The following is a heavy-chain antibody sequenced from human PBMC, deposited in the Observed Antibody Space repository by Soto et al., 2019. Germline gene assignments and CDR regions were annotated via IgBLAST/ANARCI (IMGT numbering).Heavy chain of an antibody. Sequence: AGGSLRLSCAASGFTFSSYAMHWVRQAPGKGLEWVAVISYDGSNKYYADSVKGRFTISRDNSKNTLYLQMNSLRAEDTAVYYCARGVDILTGYYMGFDYWGQGTLVTVSS. CDR3: ARGVDILTGYYMGFDY. CDR1: GFTFSSYA. D-gene: IGHD3-9*01. J-gene: IGHJ4*02. V-gene: IGHV3-30-3*01. CDR2: ISYDGSNK.